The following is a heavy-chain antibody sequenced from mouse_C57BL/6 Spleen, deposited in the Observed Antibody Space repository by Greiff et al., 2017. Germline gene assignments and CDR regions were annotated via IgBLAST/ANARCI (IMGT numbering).Heavy chain of an antibody. CDR1: GYTFTDYY. V-gene: IGHV1-75*01. D-gene: IGHD2-10*01. Sequence: VQLQESGPELVKPGASVKISCKASGYTFTDYYINWVKQRPGQGLEWIGWIFPGSGSTYYNEKFKGKATLTVDKSSSTAYMLLSSLTSEDSAVYFCARGNPTTLSFFDYWGQGTTLTVSS. CDR3: ARGNPTTLSFFDY. CDR2: IFPGSGST. J-gene: IGHJ2*01.